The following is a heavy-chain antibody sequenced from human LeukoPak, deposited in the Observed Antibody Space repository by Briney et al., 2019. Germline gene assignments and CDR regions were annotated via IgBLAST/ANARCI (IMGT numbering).Heavy chain of an antibody. CDR3: ARLSSCCAFDI. Sequence: SETLSLTCTVSGYFISSGYYWGWIRQPPGKGLEWIGSIYYSGSTYYNPSLKSRVTISVDTSKNQFSLKLSSVTAADTAVYYCARLSSCCAFDIWGQGTMVTVSS. CDR2: IYYSGST. V-gene: IGHV4-38-2*02. CDR1: GYFISSGYY. D-gene: IGHD6-6*01. J-gene: IGHJ3*02.